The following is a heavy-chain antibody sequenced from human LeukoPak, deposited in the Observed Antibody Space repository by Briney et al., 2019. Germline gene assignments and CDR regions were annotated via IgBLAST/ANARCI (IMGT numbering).Heavy chain of an antibody. CDR2: INPNSVGT. CDR1: GYTFTGDN. D-gene: IGHD6-19*01. Sequence: ASVKDSCKASGYTFTGDNMHCVRQAPGQRLEWMGWINPNSVGTNYAQKLQGRVTMTRDTSISTAYMELSRLRSDDTAVYYCARGGSGWYFNTDYWGQGTLATVSS. CDR3: ARGGSGWYFNTDY. J-gene: IGHJ4*02. V-gene: IGHV1-2*02.